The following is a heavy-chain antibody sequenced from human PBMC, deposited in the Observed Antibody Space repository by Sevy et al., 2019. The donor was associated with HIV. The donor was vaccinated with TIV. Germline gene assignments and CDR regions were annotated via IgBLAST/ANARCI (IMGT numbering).Heavy chain of an antibody. CDR3: AKGPLPAAFGDSGFDY. V-gene: IGHV3-9*01. CDR2: IIWNSGSI. D-gene: IGHD2-2*01. Sequence: GGSLRLSCAASGFTFDNYAMHWVRKAPRKGLEWVSGIIWNSGSIGYADSVKGRFTISRDNAMNSLYRQMNSLRAEDTSLYYCAKGPLPAAFGDSGFDYWGQGTLVTVSS. J-gene: IGHJ4*02. CDR1: GFTFDNYA.